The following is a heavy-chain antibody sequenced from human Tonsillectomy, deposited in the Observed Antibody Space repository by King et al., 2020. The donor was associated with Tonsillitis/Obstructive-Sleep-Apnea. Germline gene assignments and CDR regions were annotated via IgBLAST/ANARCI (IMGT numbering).Heavy chain of an antibody. CDR3: ARLDFEWFHFFEY. V-gene: IGHV3-11*01. CDR1: GFTFSDYY. CDR2: ISSCCSAI. J-gene: IGHJ4*02. Sequence: VQLVESGGGLVKPGGSLRLSCAASGFTFSDYYMSWIRQAPGKGLEWVAYISSCCSAIYYADSVKGRFTISRDNARKSLYLQMNSVSAEDTAVYYCARLDFEWFHFFEYWGQGTLVTVFS. D-gene: IGHD3-9*01.